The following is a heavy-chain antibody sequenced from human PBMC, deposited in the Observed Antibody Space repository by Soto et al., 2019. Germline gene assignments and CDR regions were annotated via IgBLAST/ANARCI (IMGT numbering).Heavy chain of an antibody. V-gene: IGHV3-30*18. D-gene: IGHD3-16*01. CDR3: AKPMAFGEPFDY. CDR2: ISYDGSNK. J-gene: IGHJ4*02. Sequence: PVGSLRLSCAASGFTFSSYGMHWVRQAPGKGLEWVAVISYDGSNKYYADSVKGRFTISRDNSKNTLYLQMNSLRAEDTAVYYCAKPMAFGEPFDYWGQGTLVTVSS. CDR1: GFTFSSYG.